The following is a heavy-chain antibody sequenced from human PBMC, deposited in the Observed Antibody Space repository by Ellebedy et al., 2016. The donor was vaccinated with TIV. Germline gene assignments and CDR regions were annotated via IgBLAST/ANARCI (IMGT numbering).Heavy chain of an antibody. D-gene: IGHD3-22*01. Sequence: GESLKISCAASGFTFTTYWMHWVREAPGKGLEWVSAISGSGGSTYYADSVKGRFTISRDNSKNTLYLQMKSLRAEDTAVYYCAKGSDYYDRSGYSTDFGYWGQGTLVTVSS. CDR1: GFTFTTYW. CDR2: ISGSGGST. V-gene: IGHV3-23*01. CDR3: AKGSDYYDRSGYSTDFGY. J-gene: IGHJ4*02.